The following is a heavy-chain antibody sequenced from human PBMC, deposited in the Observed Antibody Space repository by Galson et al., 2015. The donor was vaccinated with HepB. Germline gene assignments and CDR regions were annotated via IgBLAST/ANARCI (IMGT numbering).Heavy chain of an antibody. J-gene: IGHJ1*01. Sequence: SLRLSCAASGFTFSSYGMHWVRQAPGKGLEWVAVIWYDGSNKYYADSVKGRFTISRDNSKNTLYLQMNSLRAEDTAVYYCARDSKQWLVQSYFQHWGQGTLVTVSS. CDR3: ARDSKQWLVQSYFQH. CDR1: GFTFSSYG. CDR2: IWYDGSNK. D-gene: IGHD6-19*01. V-gene: IGHV3-33*08.